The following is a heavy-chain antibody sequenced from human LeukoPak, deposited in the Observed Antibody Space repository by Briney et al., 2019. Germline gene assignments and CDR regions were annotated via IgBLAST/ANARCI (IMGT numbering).Heavy chain of an antibody. CDR1: GFTFSSYE. Sequence: GGSLRLSCAASGFTFSSYEINWVRQAPGKGLEWVGRIKSKTDGGTIDYGAPVKGRFTISRDDSKNTLFLQMNSLKTEDTAMYHCTTGVRDSSGYYNFDYWGQGTLVTVSS. J-gene: IGHJ4*02. CDR3: TTGVRDSSGYYNFDY. CDR2: IKSKTDGGTI. D-gene: IGHD3-22*01. V-gene: IGHV3-15*01.